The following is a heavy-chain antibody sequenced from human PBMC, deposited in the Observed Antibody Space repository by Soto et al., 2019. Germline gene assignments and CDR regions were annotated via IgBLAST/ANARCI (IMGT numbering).Heavy chain of an antibody. V-gene: IGHV2-5*01. J-gene: IGHJ3*02. D-gene: IGHD6-6*01. Sequence: QITLKESGPTLVKPRETLTLTCTFSGFTLTTNGVGVGWIRQPPGKALEWLALIYRNGDLRYSPSLNNRLTITKDTSKNQVVLTMTDMDPVDTATYYCAHRRVAARPDAFGIWGQGAMVSVSS. CDR1: GFTLTTNGVG. CDR3: AHRRVAARPDAFGI. CDR2: IYRNGDL.